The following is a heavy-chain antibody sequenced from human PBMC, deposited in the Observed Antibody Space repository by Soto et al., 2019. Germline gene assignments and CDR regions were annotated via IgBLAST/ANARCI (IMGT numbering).Heavy chain of an antibody. D-gene: IGHD2-15*01. CDR3: AKIRNKVVVVAASSDY. CDR2: ISGSGGST. CDR1: GFTFSSYA. V-gene: IGHV3-23*01. Sequence: GGSLRLSCAASGFTFSSYAMSWVRQAPGKGLEWVSAISGSGGSTYYADSVKGRFTISRDNSKNTLYLQMNSLRAEDTAVYYCAKIRNKVVVVAASSDYWGQGTLVTVSS. J-gene: IGHJ4*02.